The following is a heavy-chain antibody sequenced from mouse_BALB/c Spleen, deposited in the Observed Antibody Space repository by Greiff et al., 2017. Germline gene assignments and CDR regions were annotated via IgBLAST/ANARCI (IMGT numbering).Heavy chain of an antibody. J-gene: IGHJ4*01. Sequence: QVQLQPSGAELVKPGASVKLSCKTSGYTFTSYWIQWVKQRPGQGLGWIGEIFPGTGTTYYNEKFKGKATLTIDTSSSTAYMQLSSLTSEDSAVYFCARGGKTYYGNYEAMEYWGQGTSVTVA. V-gene: IGHV1S132*01. CDR3: ARGGKTYYGNYEAMEY. CDR2: IFPGTGTT. D-gene: IGHD2-10*01. CDR1: GYTFTSYW.